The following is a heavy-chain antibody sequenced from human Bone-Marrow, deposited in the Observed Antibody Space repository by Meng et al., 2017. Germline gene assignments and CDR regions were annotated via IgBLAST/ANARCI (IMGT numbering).Heavy chain of an antibody. CDR1: GFTFSSYG. CDR3: ARVNWYSSGFLRH. Sequence: LSLICAASGFTFSSYGMHWVRQAPGKGLEWVAVIWYDGSNKYYADSVKGRFTISRDNSKNTLYLQMNSLRAEDTAVYYCARVNWYSSGFLRHWGQGTLVTVSS. CDR2: IWYDGSNK. V-gene: IGHV3-33*01. D-gene: IGHD6-19*01. J-gene: IGHJ1*01.